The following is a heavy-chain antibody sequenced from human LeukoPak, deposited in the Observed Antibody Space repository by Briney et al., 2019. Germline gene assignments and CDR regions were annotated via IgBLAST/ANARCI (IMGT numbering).Heavy chain of an antibody. CDR2: ISTYNGNT. CDR1: GYTFTSYG. V-gene: IGHV1-18*01. D-gene: IGHD2-2*01. J-gene: IGHJ5*02. Sequence: VSVKVSCKASGYTFTSYGISWVRQAPGQGLEWMGWISTYNGNTNYAQKLQGRVTMTTDTSTSTAYMELRSLRSDDTAVYYCARYCSSTSCYVHNWFDPWGQGTLVTVSS. CDR3: ARYCSSTSCYVHNWFDP.